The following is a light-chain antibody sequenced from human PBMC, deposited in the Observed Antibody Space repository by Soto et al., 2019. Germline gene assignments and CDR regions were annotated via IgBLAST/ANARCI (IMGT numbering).Light chain of an antibody. Sequence: QSVLTQPPSVSGAPGQRVTISCTGGSSNIGAGYDVQWYQQFPGIAPTLLIYDTTTRPSGVPDRFSGSKSGTSASLAITGLQSEDEGDYYCQSYDRSLSGSVFGGGTKLTVL. CDR2: DTT. V-gene: IGLV1-40*01. CDR3: QSYDRSLSGSV. CDR1: SSNIGAGYD. J-gene: IGLJ3*02.